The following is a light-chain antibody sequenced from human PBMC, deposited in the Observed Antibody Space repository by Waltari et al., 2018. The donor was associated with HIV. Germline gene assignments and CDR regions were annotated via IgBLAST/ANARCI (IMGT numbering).Light chain of an antibody. Sequence: EIIMTQSPDTVSVSPGERVTLSCRASQSISSDLAWYQHKPGQAPRLLIYGASDRAADIPARFSGSGSGTAFTLTISSLQPEDFGLYFCQQYNDWPGTFGQGTKVEI. CDR3: QQYNDWPGT. V-gene: IGKV3-15*01. CDR1: QSISSD. CDR2: GAS. J-gene: IGKJ1*01.